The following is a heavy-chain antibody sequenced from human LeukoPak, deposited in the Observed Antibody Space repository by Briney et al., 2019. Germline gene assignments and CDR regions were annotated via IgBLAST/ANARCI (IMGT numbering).Heavy chain of an antibody. CDR1: GFPFSSYA. J-gene: IGHJ4*02. CDR3: ARGSSTSLDY. D-gene: IGHD2-2*01. V-gene: IGHV3-30-3*01. Sequence: GGSLRLPCAASGFPFSSYAMHGVRRAQGKGLEWVAVISYDGSNKYYADSVKGRFTISRDNSKNTLYLQMNSLGAEDTAVYYCARGSSTSLDYWGQGTLVTVSS. CDR2: ISYDGSNK.